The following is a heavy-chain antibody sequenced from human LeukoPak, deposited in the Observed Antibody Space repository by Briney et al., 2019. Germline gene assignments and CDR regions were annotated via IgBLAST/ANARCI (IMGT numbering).Heavy chain of an antibody. V-gene: IGHV3-66*01. Sequence: PGGSLRLSCATSGFTVSSNYMSWVRQAPGKGLEWVSVIYTGASTYYADSVKGRFTISRDNSKNTLYLQMNSLRAEDTAVYYCARVDEWELLFDYWGQGTLVTVSS. CDR1: GFTVSSNY. J-gene: IGHJ4*02. CDR2: IYTGAST. CDR3: ARVDEWELLFDY. D-gene: IGHD1-26*01.